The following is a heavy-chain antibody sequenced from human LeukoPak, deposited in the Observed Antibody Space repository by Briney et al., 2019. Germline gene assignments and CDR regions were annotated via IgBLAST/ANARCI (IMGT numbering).Heavy chain of an antibody. Sequence: GGSLRLSCAASGFTFNSYWLHWVRQAPGKGLEWVANIKQDGSEKYYVDSVKGRFTISRDNAKNSLYLQMNSLRAEDTAVYYCAREYDSYFDYWGQGTLVTVSS. CDR1: GFTFNSYW. V-gene: IGHV3-7*01. CDR3: AREYDSYFDY. J-gene: IGHJ4*02. D-gene: IGHD3-3*01. CDR2: IKQDGSEK.